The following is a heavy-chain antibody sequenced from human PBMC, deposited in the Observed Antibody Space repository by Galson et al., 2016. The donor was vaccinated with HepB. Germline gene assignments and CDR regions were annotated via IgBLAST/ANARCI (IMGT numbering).Heavy chain of an antibody. CDR3: ARGGWGSCYSSDY. V-gene: IGHV4-34*01. CDR2: AIHTGNS. J-gene: IGHJ4*02. D-gene: IGHD2-15*01. CDR1: GVSFRGFY. Sequence: TLSLTCGVSGVSFRGFYWTWIRQTPGKGLEWIGEAIHTGNSNYNPSLKGRVAISIDTSKNQFSLRMTSVTAADTAVYYCARGGWGSCYSSDYWGQGTLVTVSS.